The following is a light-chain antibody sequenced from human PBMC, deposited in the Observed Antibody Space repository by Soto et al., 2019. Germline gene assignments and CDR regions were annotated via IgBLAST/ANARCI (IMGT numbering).Light chain of an antibody. V-gene: IGLV1-40*01. J-gene: IGLJ2*01. CDR2: GDT. Sequence: QSVLTQPPSVSGAPVQRVTISCTGSSSNIGAGYDVHWYQQLPGTAPKLLIFGDTNRPSGVPDRFSGSKSGTSASLAITGLQAEDEADYYCQSYDSSLSASVFGGGTKLTVL. CDR3: QSYDSSLSASV. CDR1: SSNIGAGYD.